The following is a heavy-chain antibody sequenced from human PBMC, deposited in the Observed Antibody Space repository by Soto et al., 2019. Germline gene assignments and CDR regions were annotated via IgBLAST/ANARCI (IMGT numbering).Heavy chain of an antibody. CDR2: ISGSGGST. Sequence: GGSLRLSCAASGFTFSSYAMSWVRQAPGKGLEWVSAISGSGGSTYYADSVKGRFTISRDNAKNSLYLQMNSLRAEDTAVYYCARGGYSSGWYAFDIWGQGTMVTVSS. CDR1: GFTFSSYA. CDR3: ARGGYSSGWYAFDI. V-gene: IGHV3-23*01. D-gene: IGHD6-19*01. J-gene: IGHJ3*02.